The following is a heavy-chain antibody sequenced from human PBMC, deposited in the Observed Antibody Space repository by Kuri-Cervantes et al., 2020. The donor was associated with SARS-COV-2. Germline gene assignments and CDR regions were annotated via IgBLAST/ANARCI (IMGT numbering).Heavy chain of an antibody. J-gene: IGHJ4*02. D-gene: IGHD3-22*01. CDR3: ARISETNYYDSSGFYKD. Sequence: SGPTLVKPTQTLTLTCTFSGFSLSTSGVGVSWIRQPPGKALEWLARIDWDDDKFYRASLKTRLTISKDTSKNQVVLTMTNMDPVDTATYYCARISETNYYDSSGFYKDWGQGTLVTVSS. V-gene: IGHV2-70*04. CDR2: IDWDDDK. CDR1: GFSLSTSGVG.